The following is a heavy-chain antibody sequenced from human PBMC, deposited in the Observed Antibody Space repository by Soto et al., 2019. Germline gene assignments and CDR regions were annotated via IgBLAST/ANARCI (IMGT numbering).Heavy chain of an antibody. CDR2: ISYDGSNK. V-gene: IGHV3-30-3*01. CDR3: ARPTSGSPPRNYYYGMDV. J-gene: IGHJ6*02. Sequence: GGSLRLSCTASGFAFNNFAIHWVRQAPGKGLEWVAVISYDGSNKYYADSVKGRFTISRDNSKNTVYLQMNSLRAEDTAVYYCARPTSGSPPRNYYYGMDVRGHGTTVTVSS. CDR1: GFAFNNFA. D-gene: IGHD1-26*01.